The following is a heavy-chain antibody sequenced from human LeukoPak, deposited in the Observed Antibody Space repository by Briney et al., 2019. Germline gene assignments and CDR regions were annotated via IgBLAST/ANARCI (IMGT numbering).Heavy chain of an antibody. CDR1: GFTFSSYA. D-gene: IGHD3-10*01. J-gene: IGHJ4*02. Sequence: PGGSLRPSCAASGFTFSSYAMSWVRQAPGKGLEWVAFIRNDGSDKYYAVSVKGRFTISRDNSKNTLYLQMNSLRAEDTALYYCAKDRAFGQFLWGNDYWGQGTLVTVSS. CDR3: AKDRAFGQFLWGNDY. CDR2: IRNDGSDK. V-gene: IGHV3-30*02.